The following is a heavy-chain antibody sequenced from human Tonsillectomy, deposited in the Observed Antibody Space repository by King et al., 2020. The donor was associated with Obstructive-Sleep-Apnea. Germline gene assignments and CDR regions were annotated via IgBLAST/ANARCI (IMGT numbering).Heavy chain of an antibody. V-gene: IGHV4-39*07. CDR2: IYYSGST. J-gene: IGHJ4*02. D-gene: IGHD3-9*01. CDR1: GGSISSSSYY. Sequence: QLQESGPGLVKPSETLSLTCTVSGGSISSSSYYGGWVRQPPGKGLEWIGSIYYSGSTYYNPALKSRVTISVDPSKNQCSLKLSSVTAADTAVYYCAPYDILTGYNWGQGTLVTVSS. CDR3: APYDILTGYN.